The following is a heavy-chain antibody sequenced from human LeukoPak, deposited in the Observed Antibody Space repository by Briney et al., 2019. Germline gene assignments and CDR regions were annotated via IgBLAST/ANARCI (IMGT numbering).Heavy chain of an antibody. Sequence: PGGSLRLSCAASGFTFSNHAMHWVRQAPGKGLEWVALISYDESNKYYADSVKGRFTISRDISKNSLYLQMNSLRPDDTAVYYCARGEWLVDYWGQGTLVTVSS. J-gene: IGHJ4*02. CDR2: ISYDESNK. CDR3: ARGEWLVDY. V-gene: IGHV3-30-3*01. D-gene: IGHD3-16*01. CDR1: GFTFSNHA.